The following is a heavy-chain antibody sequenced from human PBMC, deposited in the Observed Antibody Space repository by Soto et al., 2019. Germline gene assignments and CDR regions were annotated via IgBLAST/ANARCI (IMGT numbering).Heavy chain of an antibody. D-gene: IGHD2-8*01. CDR3: ARTKAYYYYLDV. J-gene: IGHJ6*03. V-gene: IGHV4-34*01. Sequence: QVQLQQWGAGLLKPSETLSLTCAVYGGSFSGYYWSWIRQPPGKGLEWIGEINHSGSTNYNPSLKSRVTISVDTSENQFSLKLSSVTAADTAVYDCARTKAYYYYLDVWGKGTTVTVSS. CDR1: GGSFSGYY. CDR2: INHSGST.